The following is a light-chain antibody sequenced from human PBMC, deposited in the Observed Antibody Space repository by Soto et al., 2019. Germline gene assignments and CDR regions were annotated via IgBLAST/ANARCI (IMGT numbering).Light chain of an antibody. CDR3: QQYGSSHPLT. V-gene: IGKV3-20*01. J-gene: IGKJ4*01. Sequence: EIVLTQSPGTLSLSPGERATLSCRASQSVSSSYLAWYQQKPGQAPRLLIYGASSRATCIPDRFSGSGSGTDFTLTISRLEPEDFAVYYCQQYGSSHPLTFGGGTKVEIK. CDR1: QSVSSSY. CDR2: GAS.